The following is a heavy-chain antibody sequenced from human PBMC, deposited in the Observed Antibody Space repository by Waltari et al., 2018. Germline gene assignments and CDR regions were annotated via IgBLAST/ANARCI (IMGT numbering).Heavy chain of an antibody. Sequence: QVQLVDSGGDLVRPGGSLTLSCAASGFSLTNYYMSWIRQAPGKGLEWISYIATTSKTKNADSVKGRFTISRDNANNSMYLHMNNVRVEDTAVYFCARVYGSTGDFDLWGQGTLVTVSS. CDR1: GFSLTNYY. D-gene: IGHD3-9*01. CDR3: ARVYGSTGDFDL. J-gene: IGHJ4*02. CDR2: IATTSKT. V-gene: IGHV3-11*06.